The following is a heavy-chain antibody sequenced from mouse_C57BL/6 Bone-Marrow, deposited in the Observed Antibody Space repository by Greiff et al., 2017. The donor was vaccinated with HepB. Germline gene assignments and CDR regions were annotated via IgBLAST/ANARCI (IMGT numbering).Heavy chain of an antibody. CDR3: ARCYSNYRTFDY. V-gene: IGHV1-64*01. D-gene: IGHD2-5*01. CDR2: IHPNSGST. Sequence: QVQLQQPGAELVKPGASVKLSCKASGYTFTSYWMHWVKQRPGQGLEWIGMIHPNSGSTNYNEKFKSKATLTVDKSSSTAYMQLSSLTSEDSAVYYCARCYSNYRTFDYWGQGTTLTVSS. CDR1: GYTFTSYW. J-gene: IGHJ2*01.